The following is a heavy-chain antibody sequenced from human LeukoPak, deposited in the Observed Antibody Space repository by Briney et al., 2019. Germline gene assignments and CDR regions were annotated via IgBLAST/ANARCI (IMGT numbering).Heavy chain of an antibody. Sequence: ASVKVSCTASGYTFTSYYMHWVRQAPGQGLEWMGIINPSGGSTSYARKFQGRVTMTRDTSTSTVYMELSSLRSEDTAVYYCARACGSDIVVVPAALDPWGQGTLVTVSS. V-gene: IGHV1-46*01. CDR2: INPSGGST. CDR3: ARACGSDIVVVPAALDP. J-gene: IGHJ5*02. D-gene: IGHD2-2*01. CDR1: GYTFTSYY.